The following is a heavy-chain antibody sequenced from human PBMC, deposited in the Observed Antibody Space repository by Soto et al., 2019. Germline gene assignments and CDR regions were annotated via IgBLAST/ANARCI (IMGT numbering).Heavy chain of an antibody. CDR1: GFSFSSYG. J-gene: IGHJ6*02. D-gene: IGHD2-8*02. V-gene: IGHV3-30*18. Sequence: GGSLRLSCAASGFSFSSYGMHLVRQSPGKGLEWVALISYDGSNKYYADSVQGRVTISRDNSKNTLYLQMNSLRAEDTDVYYCAKDLRVHLWSRHHYAYGLDVWGQGTTVTVSS. CDR3: AKDLRVHLWSRHHYAYGLDV. CDR2: ISYDGSNK.